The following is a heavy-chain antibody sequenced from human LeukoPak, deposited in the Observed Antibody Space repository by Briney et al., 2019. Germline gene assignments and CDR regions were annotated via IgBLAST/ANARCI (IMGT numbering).Heavy chain of an antibody. CDR1: GYTFTGYY. CDR3: ARDPRYCSGGSCGYFDY. CDR2: INPNSGGT. D-gene: IGHD2-15*01. V-gene: IGHV1-2*02. Sequence: GASVKVSCKASGYTFTGYYMHWVRQAPGQGLEWMGWINPNSGGTNYAQKFQGRVTMTRDTSISTAYMELSRLRSDDTAAYYCARDPRYCSGGSCGYFDYWGQGTLVTVSS. J-gene: IGHJ4*02.